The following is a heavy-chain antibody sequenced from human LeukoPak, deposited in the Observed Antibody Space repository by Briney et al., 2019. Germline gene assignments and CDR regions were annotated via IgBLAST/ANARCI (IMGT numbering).Heavy chain of an antibody. J-gene: IGHJ3*02. Sequence: SETLSLTCTVSGYSISNNYYWGWIRQPPGKGLEWIGSIYHSGSTYYNPSLKSRVTISVDTSKNQFSLKLSSVTAADTAVYYCAREVGYTVTTRGAFDIWGQGTMVTVSS. V-gene: IGHV4-38-2*02. D-gene: IGHD4-17*01. CDR3: AREVGYTVTTRGAFDI. CDR2: IYHSGST. CDR1: GYSISNNYY.